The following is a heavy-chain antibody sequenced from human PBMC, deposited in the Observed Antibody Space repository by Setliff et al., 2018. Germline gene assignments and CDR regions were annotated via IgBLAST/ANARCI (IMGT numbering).Heavy chain of an antibody. CDR1: GGSFSGYY. Sequence: TLSLTCAVYGGSFSGYYWSWIRQPPGKGLEWIGEINHSGSTNYNPSLKSRVTISVDTSKNQFSLKLSSVTAADTAVYYCARVDNFWSGYYAYWGQGTLVTVSS. D-gene: IGHD3-3*01. J-gene: IGHJ4*02. CDR2: INHSGST. V-gene: IGHV4-34*01. CDR3: ARVDNFWSGYYAY.